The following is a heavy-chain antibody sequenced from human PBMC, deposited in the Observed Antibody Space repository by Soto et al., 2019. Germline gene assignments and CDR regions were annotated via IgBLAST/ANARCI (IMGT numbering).Heavy chain of an antibody. V-gene: IGHV4-34*01. CDR1: GGAFNGYY. Sequence: QVHLQQWGAGLLKPSDTLSLTCAVNGGAFNGYYWTWIRQSPGKGLQWIGEIKHSGTVDYNQSLKSRVTLSIETSKKQFSLTLTSVTDADTAVYYCARAGAGLVRGSIGSLDYWGQGNLVTVSS. CDR2: IKHSGTV. D-gene: IGHD3-10*01. J-gene: IGHJ4*02. CDR3: ARAGAGLVRGSIGSLDY.